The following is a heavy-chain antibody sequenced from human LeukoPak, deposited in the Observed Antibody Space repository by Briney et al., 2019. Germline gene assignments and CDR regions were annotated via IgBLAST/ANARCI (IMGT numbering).Heavy chain of an antibody. V-gene: IGHV4-39*07. CDR2: IYYSGST. Sequence: SETLSLTCTVSGGSISSSSYYWGWIRQPPGKGLEWIGSIYYSGSTNYNPSLKSRVTISVDTSKNQFSLKLSSVTAADTAVYYCARRPTRIRATVTRVFDYWGQGTLVTVSS. CDR3: ARRPTRIRATVTRVFDY. J-gene: IGHJ4*02. CDR1: GGSISSSSYY. D-gene: IGHD4-17*01.